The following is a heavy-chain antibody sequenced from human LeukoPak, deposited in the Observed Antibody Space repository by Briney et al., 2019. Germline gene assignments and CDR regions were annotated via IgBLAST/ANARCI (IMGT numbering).Heavy chain of an antibody. V-gene: IGHV3-48*03. CDR2: ISSSGSTI. CDR1: GFTFSSYE. Sequence: GGSLRLSCAASGFTFSSYEMNWVRQAPGKGLEWVSYISSSGSTIYYADSVKGRFTISRDNAKNSLYLQMNSLRAEDTALYYCAKGPTYYYDSSGYYYGDYFDYWGRGTLVTVSS. CDR3: AKGPTYYYDSSGYYYGDYFDY. J-gene: IGHJ4*02. D-gene: IGHD3-22*01.